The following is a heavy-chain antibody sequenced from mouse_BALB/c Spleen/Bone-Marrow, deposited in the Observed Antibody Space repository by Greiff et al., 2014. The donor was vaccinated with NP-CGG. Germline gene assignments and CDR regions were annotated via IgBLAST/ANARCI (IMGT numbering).Heavy chain of an antibody. V-gene: IGHV14-3*02. CDR3: ARWELGRAWFAY. D-gene: IGHD4-1*01. CDR1: GFNIKDTY. J-gene: IGHJ3*01. CDR2: IDPANGNT. Sequence: VQLQQSGAELVKPGASVRLSCTASGFNIKDTYMHWVKQRHEKSLEWIGRIDPANGNTKYDPKFQGKATITADTSSNTAYLQLSSLTSEVTAVCYCARWELGRAWFAYWGQGTLVTVSA.